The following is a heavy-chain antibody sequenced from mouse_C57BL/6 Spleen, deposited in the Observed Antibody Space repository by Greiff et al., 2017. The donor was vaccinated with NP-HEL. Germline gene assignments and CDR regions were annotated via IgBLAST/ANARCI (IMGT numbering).Heavy chain of an antibody. CDR2: INPSSGYT. J-gene: IGHJ4*01. CDR1: GYTFTSYT. Sequence: VQLQQSGAELARPGASVKMSCKASGYTFTSYTMHWVKQRPGQGLEWIGYINPSSGYTKYNQKFKDKATLTADKSSSTAYMQLSSLTSEDSAVYYCARGTGVYAMDYWGQGTSVTVSS. CDR3: ARGTGVYAMDY. D-gene: IGHD3-3*01. V-gene: IGHV1-4*01.